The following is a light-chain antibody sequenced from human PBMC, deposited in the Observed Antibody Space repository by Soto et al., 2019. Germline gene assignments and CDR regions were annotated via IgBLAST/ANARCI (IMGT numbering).Light chain of an antibody. Sequence: QAVLTQPPSASGSPGQSVTISCTGTSGDVGGYRYVSWYQQHPGNAPKLIISEVSKRASGVPDRISGSKSGNTASLTVSGLQAEDEAYYYCSSYSGTNNLLFGGGTKLTVL. CDR2: EVS. V-gene: IGLV2-8*01. J-gene: IGLJ2*01. CDR1: SGDVGGYRY. CDR3: SSYSGTNNLL.